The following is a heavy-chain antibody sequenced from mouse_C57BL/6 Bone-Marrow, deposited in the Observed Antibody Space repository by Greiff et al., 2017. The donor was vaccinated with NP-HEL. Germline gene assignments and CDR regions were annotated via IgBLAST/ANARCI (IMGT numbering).Heavy chain of an antibody. D-gene: IGHD1-1*01. J-gene: IGHJ1*03. CDR2: FYPGSGSL. Sequence: QVQLQQSGAELVKPGASVKLSCKASGYTFTEYTIHWVKQRSGQGLEWIGWFYPGSGSLKYNEKFKDQATLTADKSSSTVYMDLSRLTSEGSAVYFCARHGDYFGSSYGYFDVWGTGTTVTVSS. CDR3: ARHGDYFGSSYGYFDV. CDR1: GYTFTEYT. V-gene: IGHV1-62-2*01.